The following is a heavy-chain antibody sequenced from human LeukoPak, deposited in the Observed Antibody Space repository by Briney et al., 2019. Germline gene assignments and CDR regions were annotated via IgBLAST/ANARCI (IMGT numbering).Heavy chain of an antibody. CDR1: GYAFTGYY. V-gene: IGHV1-2*02. CDR2: INPNSGGT. CDR3: AKGFLVGATDY. D-gene: IGHD1-26*01. J-gene: IGHJ4*02. Sequence: ASVKVSCKASGYAFTGYYIHWVRQAPGQGLEWMGGINPNSGGTNYAQKFQGRVTMTRDKSITTAYMELSSLRSDDTAVYYCAKGFLVGATDYWGQGTLVTVSS.